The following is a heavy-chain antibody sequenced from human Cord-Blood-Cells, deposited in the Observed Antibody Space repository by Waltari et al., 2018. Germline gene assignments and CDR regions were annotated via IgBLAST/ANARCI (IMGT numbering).Heavy chain of an antibody. Sequence: QVQLQESGPGLVKPSGTLSLTCAVSGGSISSSNWWIGEIYHSGSTNYNPSVKSRVTMTVDKSKNQFSLKLSSVTATDTAVYYCARALRWNETWVDPWRQGTLVTVSS. V-gene: IGHV4-4*02. D-gene: IGHD1-1*01. CDR3: ARALRWNETWVDP. CDR1: GGSISSSNW. J-gene: IGHJ5*02. CDR2: IYHSGST.